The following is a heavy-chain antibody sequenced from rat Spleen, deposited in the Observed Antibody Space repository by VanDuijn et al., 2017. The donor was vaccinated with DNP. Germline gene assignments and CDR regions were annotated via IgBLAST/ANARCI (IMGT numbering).Heavy chain of an antibody. Sequence: EVQLVESGGGLVQPGRSLKLSCAASGFTFSTYWMYWIRQAPGKGLEWVASINTDAGTTYYPDSVRGRFTISRDNAENTVYLQMNSLRSEDTATYYCAKDGTYYGPYWFAYWGQGTLVTVSS. D-gene: IGHD1-6*01. CDR3: AKDGTYYGPYWFAY. V-gene: IGHV5-58*01. CDR1: GFTFSTYW. CDR2: INTDAGTT. J-gene: IGHJ3*01.